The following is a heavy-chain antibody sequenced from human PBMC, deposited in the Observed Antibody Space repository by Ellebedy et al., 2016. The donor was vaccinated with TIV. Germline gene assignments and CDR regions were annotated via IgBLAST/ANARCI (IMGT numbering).Heavy chain of an antibody. D-gene: IGHD3-3*01. CDR2: MNPNSGNT. Sequence: ASVKVSCXASGYTFTSYDINWVRQATGQGLEWMGWMNPNSGNTGYAQKFQGRVTMTRNTSISTAYMELSSLRSEDTAVYYCARDRGITIFGVVGPSDYWGQGTLVTVSS. CDR3: ARDRGITIFGVVGPSDY. J-gene: IGHJ4*01. V-gene: IGHV1-8*01. CDR1: GYTFTSYD.